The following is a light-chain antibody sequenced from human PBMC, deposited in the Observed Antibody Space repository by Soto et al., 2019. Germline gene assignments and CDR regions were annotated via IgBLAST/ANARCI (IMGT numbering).Light chain of an antibody. J-gene: IGKJ2*01. CDR3: QQDNNWPPYT. CDR1: QSVSSS. V-gene: IGKV3-15*01. Sequence: EIVMTQSPGTLSVSPEERATLSCRASQSVSSSLAWYQQRPGQAPRLLIYGASTRATGVPARFSGSVSGTEFTLTTTGLQYEDFAVYYCQQDNNWPPYTFGQGTKLQIK. CDR2: GAS.